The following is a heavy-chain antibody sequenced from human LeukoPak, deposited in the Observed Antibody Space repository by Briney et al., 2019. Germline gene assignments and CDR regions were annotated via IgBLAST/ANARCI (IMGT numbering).Heavy chain of an antibody. CDR1: EFTFSSYA. V-gene: IGHV3-23*01. CDR2: ISGSGSST. CDR3: AKSYGSGSIVNFDY. D-gene: IGHD3-10*01. Sequence: PGGSLRLSCSASEFTFSSYAMSWVRQAPGKGLGWVSGISGSGSSTYYADSVKGRFTISRDNSKNTLYLQMNSLRAEDTAVYYCAKSYGSGSIVNFDYWGQGTLVTVSS. J-gene: IGHJ4*02.